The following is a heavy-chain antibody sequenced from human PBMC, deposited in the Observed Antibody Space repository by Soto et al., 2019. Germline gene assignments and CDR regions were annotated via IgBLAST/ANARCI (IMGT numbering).Heavy chain of an antibody. CDR2: IFYDGST. D-gene: IGHD6-19*01. J-gene: IGHJ4*02. Sequence: SETLSLTCVVYGGSISNYYLSWIRQRAGKRLEWIGYIFYDGSTNYNSSIETRVTISVDTSKNQFSLRLSSVTDADTAVYYCALTRRSSLLEVAGPGFEYWGQGTLVTVSS. CDR1: GGSISNYY. CDR3: ALTRRSSLLEVAGPGFEY. V-gene: IGHV4-59*01.